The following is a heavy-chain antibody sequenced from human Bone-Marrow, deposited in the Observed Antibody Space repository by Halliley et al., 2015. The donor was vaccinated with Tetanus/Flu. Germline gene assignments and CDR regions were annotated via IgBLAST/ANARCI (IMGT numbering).Heavy chain of an antibody. V-gene: IGHV1-8*01. CDR3: ARAKEVVVVPEAGFDY. CDR2: VNPSSGDT. J-gene: IGHJ4*02. CDR1: GYIFRNYD. D-gene: IGHD2-21*01. Sequence: QLVQSGAEVKKPGASVKVSCTASGYIFRNYDIHWVRQATGQGLEWMGWVNPSSGDTAYAQKFQGRVTMTRNTSISTAYMELSRLRSEDTAVYYCARAKEVVVVPEAGFDYWGQGTLVTVSS.